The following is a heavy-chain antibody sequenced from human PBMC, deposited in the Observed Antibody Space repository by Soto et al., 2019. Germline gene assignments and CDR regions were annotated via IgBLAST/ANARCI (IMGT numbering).Heavy chain of an antibody. CDR1: GGSISRGGYY. J-gene: IGHJ4*02. V-gene: IGHV4-61*08. Sequence: SETLSLTCTVSGGSISRGGYYWNWIRQQPGKGLEWLGSIYFSGSTDYNPSLKSRVTISVDTSKNQFSLKLSSVTAADTAVYYCATVSRDYYGSKFFDYWGQGTLVTVSS. CDR3: ATVSRDYYGSKFFDY. CDR2: IYFSGST. D-gene: IGHD3-10*01.